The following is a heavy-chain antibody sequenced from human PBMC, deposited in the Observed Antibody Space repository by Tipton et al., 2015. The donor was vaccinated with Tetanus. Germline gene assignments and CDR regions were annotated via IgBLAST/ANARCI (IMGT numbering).Heavy chain of an antibody. CDR3: AKDQPRSMVRDTRSFGC. Sequence: SLRLSCAVSGFTFSNYAMNWVRQAPGKGLEWVSGISGSGGGTYYADSVRGRFTISRDNSKNTLYLQMNSLRAEDTAVYYCAKDQPRSMVRDTRSFGCWGQGNLVPVSS. CDR1: GFTFSNYA. J-gene: IGHJ4*02. V-gene: IGHV3-23*01. CDR2: ISGSGGGT. D-gene: IGHD3-10*01.